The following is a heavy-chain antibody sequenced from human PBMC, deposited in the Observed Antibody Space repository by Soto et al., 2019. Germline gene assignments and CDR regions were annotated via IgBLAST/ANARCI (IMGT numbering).Heavy chain of an antibody. CDR1: GYTFTSYA. CDR2: INAGNGNT. J-gene: IGHJ4*02. Sequence: QVQLVQSGAEVKKPGTSVKVSCKASGYTFTSYAMHWVRQAPGQRLEWMGWINAGNGNTKYSQKFQGRVTITRDTSASTAYMELSSLRSEDTAVYYCARVSGIAVAEVWGQGTLVTVSS. CDR3: ARVSGIAVAEV. V-gene: IGHV1-3*01. D-gene: IGHD6-19*01.